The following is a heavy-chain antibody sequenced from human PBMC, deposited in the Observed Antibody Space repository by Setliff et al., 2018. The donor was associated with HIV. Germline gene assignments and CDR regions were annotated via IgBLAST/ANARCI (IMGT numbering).Heavy chain of an antibody. V-gene: IGHV4-39*01. D-gene: IGHD2-15*01. CDR1: GGSIRSSSSY. J-gene: IGHJ4*02. CDR3: ARVVDADYLDY. Sequence: SETLSLTCTVSGGSIRSSSSYWGWIRQPPGKGLEWIGIIYYSGSAYYKPSLKSRLTISVDTSKNQFSLKLNSVTAADTAMYYCARVVDADYLDYWGQGTPVTVSS. CDR2: IYYSGSA.